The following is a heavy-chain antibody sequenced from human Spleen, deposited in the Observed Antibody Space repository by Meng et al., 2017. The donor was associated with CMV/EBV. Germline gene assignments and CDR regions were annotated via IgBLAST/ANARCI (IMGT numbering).Heavy chain of an antibody. CDR3: ARVSGSGSYYAFDI. CDR1: GFTFSSYS. V-gene: IGHV3-21*01. CDR2: ISSSSSYI. Sequence: GESLKISCAASGFTFSSYSMNWVRQAPGKGLEWVSSISSSSSYIYYADSVKGRFTISRDNAKNSLYLQMNSLRAEDTAVYYCARVSGSGSYYAFDIWGQGTMVTVSS. J-gene: IGHJ3*02. D-gene: IGHD3-10*01.